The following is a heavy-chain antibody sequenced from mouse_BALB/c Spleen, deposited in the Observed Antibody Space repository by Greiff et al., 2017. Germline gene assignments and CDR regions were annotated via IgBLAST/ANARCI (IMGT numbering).Heavy chain of an antibody. CDR3: ARSYRYDGSYYAMDY. CDR2: IYWDDDK. D-gene: IGHD2-14*01. Sequence: QVTLKESGPGILQPSQTLSLTCSFSGFSLSTSGMGVSWIRQPSGKGLEWLAHIYWDDDKRYNPSLKSRLTISKDTSRNQVFLKITSVDTADTATYYCARSYRYDGSYYAMDYWGRGTSVTDCS. J-gene: IGHJ4*01. V-gene: IGHV8-12*01. CDR1: GFSLSTSGMG.